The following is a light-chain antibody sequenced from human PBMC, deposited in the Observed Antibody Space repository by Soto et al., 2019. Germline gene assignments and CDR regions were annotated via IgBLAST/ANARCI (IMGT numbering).Light chain of an antibody. CDR1: XXXVGSYNL. V-gene: IGLV2-23*02. CDR3: CSYAGSTTFYV. Sequence: SALXXPXSVSXSPGQSIXXSXTGTXXXVGSYNLVSWYQQHPGKAPKLMIYEVSKWPSGVSNRFSGSKSGNTASLTISGLQAEDEADYYCCSYAGSTTFYVFGTGTKVTVL. J-gene: IGLJ1*01. CDR2: EVS.